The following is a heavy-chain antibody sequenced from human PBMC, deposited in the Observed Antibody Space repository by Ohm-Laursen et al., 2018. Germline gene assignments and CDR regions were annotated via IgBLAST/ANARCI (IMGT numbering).Heavy chain of an antibody. J-gene: IGHJ5*02. V-gene: IGHV1-8*01. Sequence: SSVKVSCKTSGYTFTSYDINWVRQATGQGLEWMGWMNPNSGNTGYAQRFQGRVTMTRNTSISTAYMELSSLRSEDTAVYYCARGSMWLAYNWFDPWGQGTLVTVST. CDR2: MNPNSGNT. CDR3: ARGSMWLAYNWFDP. CDR1: GYTFTSYD. D-gene: IGHD6-19*01.